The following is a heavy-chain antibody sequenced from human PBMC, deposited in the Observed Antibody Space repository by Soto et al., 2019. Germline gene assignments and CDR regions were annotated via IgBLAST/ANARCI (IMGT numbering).Heavy chain of an antibody. Sequence: QITLKESGPTLVKPTQTLTLTCTFSGFSLSTTGMGVGWIRQPPGKALELLALIYWNNDKRYSPSLKSRLNITWDTFKSQVVLTMTNMDPVDRATSYCAHRRKRYYSVWADYCNACFDYWGQGSLVTVSS. CDR2: IYWNNDK. D-gene: IGHD3-16*01. CDR1: GFSLSTTGMG. CDR3: AHRRKRYYSVWADYCNACFDY. J-gene: IGHJ4*02. V-gene: IGHV2-5*01.